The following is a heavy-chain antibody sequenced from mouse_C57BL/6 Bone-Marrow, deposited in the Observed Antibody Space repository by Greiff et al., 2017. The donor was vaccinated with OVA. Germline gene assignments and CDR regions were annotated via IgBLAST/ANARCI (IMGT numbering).Heavy chain of an antibody. CDR3: ARSGSGYHAMDY. CDR1: GYTFTSYW. V-gene: IGHV1-53*01. CDR2: INPSNGGT. D-gene: IGHD3-2*02. J-gene: IGHJ4*01. Sequence: QVQLQQPGTELVKPGASVKLSCKASGYTFTSYWMHWVKQRPGQGLEWIGNINPSNGGTNYNEKFKSKATLTVDKSSSTAYMQLSSLTSEDSAVYECARSGSGYHAMDYWGQGTSVTVSS.